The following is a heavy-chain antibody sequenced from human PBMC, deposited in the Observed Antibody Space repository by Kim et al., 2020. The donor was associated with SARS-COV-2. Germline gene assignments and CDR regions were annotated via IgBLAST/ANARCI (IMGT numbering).Heavy chain of an antibody. J-gene: IGHJ3*02. CDR2: INPSGGST. CDR3: ALWFGELFVGDAFDI. CDR1: GYTFTSYY. Sequence: ASVKVSCKASGYTFTSYYMHWVRQAPGQGLEWMGIINPSGGSTSYAQKFQGRVTMTRDTSTSTVYMELSSLRSEDTAVYYCALWFGELFVGDAFDIWGQGTMVTVSS. V-gene: IGHV1-46*01. D-gene: IGHD3-10*01.